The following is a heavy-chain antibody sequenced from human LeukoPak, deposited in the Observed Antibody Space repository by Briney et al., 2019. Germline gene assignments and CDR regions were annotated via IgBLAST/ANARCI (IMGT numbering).Heavy chain of an antibody. CDR1: GASITSGDYS. CDR3: ARGFSLRGNPGSWFDP. V-gene: IGHV4-30-2*01. CDR2: IYHTGNT. D-gene: IGHD3-10*01. J-gene: IGHJ5*02. Sequence: MPSQTLSLTCAVSGASITSGDYSWNWMRQPPGKGLEWIGYIYHTGNTYYNPSLKSRVTISVDRSRNQFSLKLTSVTAADTAVYFCARGFSLRGNPGSWFDPWGQGTLVTVSS.